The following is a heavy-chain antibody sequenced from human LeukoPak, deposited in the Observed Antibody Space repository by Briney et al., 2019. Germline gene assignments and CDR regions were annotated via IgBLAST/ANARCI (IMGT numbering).Heavy chain of an antibody. V-gene: IGHV5-51*01. CDR1: GYSFTSYW. CDR3: ARSGGCSGGSCYPHNNWFDP. CDR2: IYPGDSDT. D-gene: IGHD2-15*01. Sequence: GESLKISCKGSGYSFTSYWIGWVRQMPGKGLEWMGIIYPGDSDTRYSPSFQGQVTISADKSISTAYLQWSSLKASDTAMYYCARSGGCSGGSCYPHNNWFDPWGQGTLVTVSS. J-gene: IGHJ5*02.